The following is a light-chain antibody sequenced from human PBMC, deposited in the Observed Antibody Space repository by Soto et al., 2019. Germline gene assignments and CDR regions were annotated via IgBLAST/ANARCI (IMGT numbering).Light chain of an antibody. V-gene: IGKV1-5*01. CDR1: QSISTW. CDR3: QQYNSYSWT. J-gene: IGKJ1*01. Sequence: DIQMTQSPSTLSASVGDRVTITCRASQSISTWLAWYQQKPGKAPQLLIYDASTLETGAPSRFSGSGSGTELALAISSLQADDSATYFCQQYNSYSWTFGQGTKVQIK. CDR2: DAS.